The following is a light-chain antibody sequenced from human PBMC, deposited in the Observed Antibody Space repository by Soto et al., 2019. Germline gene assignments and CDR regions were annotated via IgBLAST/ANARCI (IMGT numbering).Light chain of an antibody. CDR3: ISYTGRATFYE. CDR2: DVN. J-gene: IGLJ1*01. V-gene: IGLV2-14*03. Sequence: QSALTQTASVSGSPGQSITISCTGATTDVDGYDYVSCYQQHPGQAPKLMSFDVNNRPSGVSGRFSDSKSGDTASLTISGLQAKDDGDYNGISYTGRATFYEFGSGTKLTVL. CDR1: TTDVDGYDY.